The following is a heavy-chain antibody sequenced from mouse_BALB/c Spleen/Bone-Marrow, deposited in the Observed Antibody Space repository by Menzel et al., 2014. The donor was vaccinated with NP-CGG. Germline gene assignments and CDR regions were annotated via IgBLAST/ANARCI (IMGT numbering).Heavy chain of an antibody. CDR3: ASYRYAWYFDV. V-gene: IGHV14-3*02. CDR2: IDPANGNT. J-gene: IGHJ1*01. CDR1: DFNFKDTY. D-gene: IGHD2-14*01. Sequence: EVKLMESGAELVKPGDSVKLSCTASDFNFKDTYMHWVKQRPEQGLEWIGRIDPANGNTKYDPKFQGKATITADTSSNTAYLQLSSLTSEDTAVYYCASYRYAWYFDVWGAGTTVTVSS.